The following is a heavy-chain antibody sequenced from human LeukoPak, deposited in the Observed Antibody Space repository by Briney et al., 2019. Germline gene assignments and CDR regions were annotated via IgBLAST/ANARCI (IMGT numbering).Heavy chain of an antibody. V-gene: IGHV3-21*01. J-gene: IGHJ4*02. CDR3: ARDRVDDSSGYYYDY. CDR2: ISSSSSYI. CDR1: GFTFSSYS. D-gene: IGHD3-22*01. Sequence: GVSLRLSCAASGFTFSSYSMNWVRQAAGKGLEWVSSISSSSSYIYYADSVKRRFTISRDNAKNSRYLQMNSLRAEDTAVYYCARDRVDDSSGYYYDYWGQGTLVTVSS.